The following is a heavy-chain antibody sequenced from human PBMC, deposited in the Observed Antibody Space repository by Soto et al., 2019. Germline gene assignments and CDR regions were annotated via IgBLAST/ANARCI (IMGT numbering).Heavy chain of an antibody. CDR2: IYYSGST. CDR3: ARYYYEIGAFDI. CDR1: GGSISSYY. V-gene: IGHV4-59*13. D-gene: IGHD3-22*01. Sequence: SETLSLTCTVSGGSISSYYWSWIRQPPGKGLEWIGYIYYSGSTNYNPSLKSRVTISVDTSKNQFSLKLSSVTAADTAVYYCARYYYEIGAFDIWGQGTMVTVSS. J-gene: IGHJ3*02.